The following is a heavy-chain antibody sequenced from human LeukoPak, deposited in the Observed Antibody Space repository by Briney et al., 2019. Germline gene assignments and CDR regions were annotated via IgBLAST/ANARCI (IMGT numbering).Heavy chain of an antibody. D-gene: IGHD6-19*01. Sequence: PGGSLRLSCVASGFTFNNYPMNWVRQAPGKGLEWVAFIRFDGSVTYSADSVKGRFTISRHNSKNTLYLQISSLRLEDTAVYYCARGNSGWSIDYWGQGTLVIVSS. CDR2: IRFDGSVT. J-gene: IGHJ4*02. CDR3: ARGNSGWSIDY. V-gene: IGHV3-30*02. CDR1: GFTFNNYP.